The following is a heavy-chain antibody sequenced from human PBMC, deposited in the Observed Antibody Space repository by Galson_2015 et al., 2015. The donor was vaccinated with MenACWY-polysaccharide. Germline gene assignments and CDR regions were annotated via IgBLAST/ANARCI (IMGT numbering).Heavy chain of an antibody. D-gene: IGHD2-15*01. J-gene: IGHJ4*02. CDR3: ARDGGIVVVENYFDY. CDR2: ISSSGSTI. CDR1: GFTFSSYE. Sequence: SLRLSCAASGFTFSSYEMNWVRQAPGKGLEWVSYISSSGSTIYYADSVKGRFTISRDNAKNSLYLQMNSLRAEDTAVYYCARDGGIVVVENYFDYWGQGTLVTVSS. V-gene: IGHV3-48*03.